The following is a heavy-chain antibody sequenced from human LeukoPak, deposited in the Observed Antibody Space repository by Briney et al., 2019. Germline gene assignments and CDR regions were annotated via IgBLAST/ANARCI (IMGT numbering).Heavy chain of an antibody. CDR1: GFTFGDYA. CDR3: TRIAVAGHDAFDI. Sequence: GGPLRLSCTASGFTFGDYAMSWVRQAPGKGLEWVGFIRSKAYGGTTEYAASVKGRFTISRDDSKSIAYLQMNSLKTEDTAVYYCTRIAVAGHDAFDIWGQGTMVTVSS. V-gene: IGHV3-49*04. CDR2: IRSKAYGGTT. D-gene: IGHD6-19*01. J-gene: IGHJ3*02.